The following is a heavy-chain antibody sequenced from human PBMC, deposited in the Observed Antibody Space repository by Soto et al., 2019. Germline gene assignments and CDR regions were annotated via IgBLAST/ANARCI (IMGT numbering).Heavy chain of an antibody. CDR2: INHSGST. CDR3: ARGPYWYYGSGTYYYYYYGMDV. J-gene: IGHJ6*02. Sequence: SETLSLTCAVYGGSFSGYYWSWIRQPPGKGLEWIGEINHSGSTNYNPSLKSRVTISVDTSKNQFSLKLSSVTAADTAVYYCARGPYWYYGSGTYYYYYYGMDVWGQGTTITVSS. D-gene: IGHD3-10*01. CDR1: GGSFSGYY. V-gene: IGHV4-34*01.